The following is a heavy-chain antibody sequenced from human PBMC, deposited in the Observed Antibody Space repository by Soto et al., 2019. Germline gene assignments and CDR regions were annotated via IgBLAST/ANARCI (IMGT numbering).Heavy chain of an antibody. CDR2: IDHSGST. CDR3: ARGLRYSGMDV. V-gene: IGHV4-34*01. J-gene: IGHJ6*02. CDR1: RGSFSAYS. Sequence: PSETLSLTCAVHRGSFSAYSCTFIRHPPGKGLEWIVEIDHSGSTTYNPSLKSRITMSVDTSKNQFSLNVSSMTAADTAVYYCARGLRYSGMDVWGQGTTVTVSS.